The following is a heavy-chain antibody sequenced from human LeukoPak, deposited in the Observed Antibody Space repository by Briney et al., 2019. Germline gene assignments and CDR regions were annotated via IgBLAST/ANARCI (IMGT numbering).Heavy chain of an antibody. V-gene: IGHV4-59*02. CDR2: IYYNGNT. D-gene: IGHD3-22*01. Sequence: SETLSLTRSVSGGSVSTYYWSWIRQPPGKGLEWIGYIYYNGNTHFNPSLKSRVTISIDMSKNQFSLRLNSVTAADTAIYYCARYYYDSSDFDAFDIWGQGTLVTVSS. CDR1: GGSVSTYY. J-gene: IGHJ3*02. CDR3: ARYYYDSSDFDAFDI.